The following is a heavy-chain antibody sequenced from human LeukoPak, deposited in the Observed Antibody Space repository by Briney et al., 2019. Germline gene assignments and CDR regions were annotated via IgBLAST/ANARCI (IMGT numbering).Heavy chain of an antibody. Sequence: GASVKVSCKASGYTFTSYGISWVRQAPGQGLEWMGWISAYNDNTNSAQKLQGRVTMTTDTSTSTAYMELRSLRSDDTVVYYCARAASWIGELSKIPFDYWGQGTLVTVSS. V-gene: IGHV1-18*01. J-gene: IGHJ4*02. CDR1: GYTFTSYG. CDR3: ARAASWIGELSKIPFDY. D-gene: IGHD3-10*01. CDR2: ISAYNDNT.